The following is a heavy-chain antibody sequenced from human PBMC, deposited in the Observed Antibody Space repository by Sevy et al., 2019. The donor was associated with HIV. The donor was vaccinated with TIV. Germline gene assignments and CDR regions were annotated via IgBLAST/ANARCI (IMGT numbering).Heavy chain of an antibody. V-gene: IGHV1-18*01. J-gene: IGHJ4*02. D-gene: IGHD3-3*01. CDR2: ISAYNGNT. CDR3: ARNPLGFWSGYYTGATYYFDY. CDR1: GYTFTSYG. Sequence: ASVKVSCKASGYTFTSYGISWVRQAPGQGLEWMGWISAYNGNTNYAQKLQGRVTMTTDTSTSTAYMELRSLGSDDTAVYYCARNPLGFWSGYYTGATYYFDYWGQGTLVTVSS.